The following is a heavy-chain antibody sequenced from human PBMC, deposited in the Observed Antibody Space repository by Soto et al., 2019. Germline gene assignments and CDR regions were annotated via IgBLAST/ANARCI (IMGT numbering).Heavy chain of an antibody. CDR1: GGSISSYY. CDR2: IYYSGST. J-gene: IGHJ6*03. V-gene: IGHV4-59*01. Sequence: SETLSLTCTVSGGSISSYYWSWIRQPPGKGLEWIGYIYYSGSTNYNPSLKSRVTISVDTSKNQFSLKLSSVTAADTAVYYCARGNEGEDYYYYMDVWGKGTTVTVSS. D-gene: IGHD2-8*01. CDR3: ARGNEGEDYYYYMDV.